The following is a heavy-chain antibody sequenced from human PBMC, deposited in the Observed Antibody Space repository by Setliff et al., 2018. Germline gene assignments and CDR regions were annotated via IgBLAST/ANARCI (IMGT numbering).Heavy chain of an antibody. J-gene: IGHJ3*01. D-gene: IGHD1-26*01. CDR1: GDFISSGDYF. Sequence: SETLSLTCTVSGDFISSGDYFWSWIRQPPGKGLEWIAYIYHSGSAYYNPSLKSRVTMSVDTSKNQFSLHLTSVTAADTAVYYCAREVGTSTSSDAFDVWGQGMMVTVSS. CDR2: IYHSGSA. CDR3: AREVGTSTSSDAFDV. V-gene: IGHV4-30-4*08.